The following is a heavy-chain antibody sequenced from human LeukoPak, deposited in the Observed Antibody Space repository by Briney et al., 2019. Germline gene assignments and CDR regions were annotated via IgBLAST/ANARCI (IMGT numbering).Heavy chain of an antibody. V-gene: IGHV3-30*18. CDR2: ISYDGINK. J-gene: IGHJ5*02. Sequence: SGGSLRLSCAASGFTFSSCGMHWVRQAPGKGLEWVAVISYDGINKYYTDSVKGRFTISRDNSKNTLHLQMNSLRPQDTAVYYCAKESGTTTFDPWGQGTLVTVSS. CDR1: GFTFSSCG. D-gene: IGHD1-7*01. CDR3: AKESGTTTFDP.